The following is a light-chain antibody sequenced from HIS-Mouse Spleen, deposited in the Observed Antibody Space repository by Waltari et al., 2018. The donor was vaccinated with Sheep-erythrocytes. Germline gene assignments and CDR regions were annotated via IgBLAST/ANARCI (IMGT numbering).Light chain of an antibody. CDR2: SNN. CDR3: CSYAGSYNHV. Sequence: QSVLTQPPSASGTPGQRVTISCSGSSPNIGRNTVNWYQQLPGTAPKLLIYSNNQRPSGVPDRFSGSKSGTSASLTISGLQAEDEADYYCCSYAGSYNHVFATGTKVTVL. V-gene: IGLV1-44*01. CDR1: SPNIGRNT. J-gene: IGLJ1*01.